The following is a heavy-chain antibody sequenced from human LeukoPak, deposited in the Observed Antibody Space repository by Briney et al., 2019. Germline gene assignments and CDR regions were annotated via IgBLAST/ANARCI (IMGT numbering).Heavy chain of an antibody. CDR3: AGVRGYDILTVSSTDAFDI. CDR1: GYTFADYY. CDR2: IIPIFGTA. J-gene: IGHJ3*02. V-gene: IGHV1-69*13. Sequence: ASVKVSCKASGYTFADYYIHWVRQAPGQGLEWMGGIIPIFGTANYAQKFQGRVTITADESTSTAYMELSSLRSEDTAVYYCAGVRGYDILTVSSTDAFDIWGQGTMVTVSS. D-gene: IGHD3-9*01.